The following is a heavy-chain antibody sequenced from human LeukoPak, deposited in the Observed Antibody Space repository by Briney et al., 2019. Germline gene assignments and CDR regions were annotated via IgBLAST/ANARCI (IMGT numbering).Heavy chain of an antibody. J-gene: IGHJ4*02. D-gene: IGHD6-13*01. CDR3: ARGMMSIAAALREFDY. V-gene: IGHV4-39*07. CDR1: GGSVSSSTYY. CDR2: IYSSGST. Sequence: PSETLSLTCTVSGGSVSSSTYYWGWIRQPPGKGLEWIGSIYSSGSTYSNPSLKSRVTISVDTSKNQFSLKLSSVTAADTAVYYCARGMMSIAAALREFDYWGQGTLVTVSS.